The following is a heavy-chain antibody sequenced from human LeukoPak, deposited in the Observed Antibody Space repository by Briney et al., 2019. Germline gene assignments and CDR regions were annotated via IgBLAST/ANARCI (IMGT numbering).Heavy chain of an antibody. CDR2: MNPNSGNT. V-gene: IGHV1-8*02. CDR3: ARWYDFWSGYSWFDP. CDR1: GYTFTSYG. D-gene: IGHD3-3*01. J-gene: IGHJ5*02. Sequence: ASVKVSCKASGYTFTSYGISWVRQATGQGLEWMGWMNPNSGNTGYAQKFQGRVTMTRNTSISTAYMELSSLGSEDTAVYYCARWYDFWSGYSWFDPWGQGTLVTVSS.